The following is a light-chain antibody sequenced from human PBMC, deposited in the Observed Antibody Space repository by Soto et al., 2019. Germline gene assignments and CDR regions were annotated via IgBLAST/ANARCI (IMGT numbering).Light chain of an antibody. J-gene: IGKJ1*01. CDR2: WAS. V-gene: IGKV4-1*01. CDR3: QQYYSTPPT. CDR1: QSVLYSSNNKNY. Sequence: DIVLTQSPDSLAVSLGERATINCKSSQSVLYSSNNKNYLAWYQRKPGQPPKLLIYWASTRESGVPDRISGSGSGTDFTLTISSLQAEDVAVYYCQQYYSTPPTFGQGTKVEIK.